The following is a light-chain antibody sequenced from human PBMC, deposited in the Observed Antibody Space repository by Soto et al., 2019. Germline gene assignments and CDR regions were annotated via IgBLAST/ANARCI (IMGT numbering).Light chain of an antibody. Sequence: IVLTQSPGTLSGSPGDRVTLSCRASQRISINLAWYQHNPGQAPRLLIHSGSTRATGIPARISGSGSGTEFTLTISSLQYEDFEIYYSQQFRNWQWTVGPGTKVDSK. CDR1: QRISIN. J-gene: IGKJ1*01. V-gene: IGKV3D-15*01. CDR2: SGS. CDR3: QQFRNWQWT.